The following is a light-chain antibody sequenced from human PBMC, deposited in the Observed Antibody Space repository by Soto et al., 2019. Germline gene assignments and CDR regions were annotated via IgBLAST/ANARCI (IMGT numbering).Light chain of an antibody. CDR2: DVS. CDR1: SNDVGGYNY. Sequence: QSALTQPASVSGSPGQSITISCTGTSNDVGGYNYVSWHQQHPGKAPKLMIYDVSNRPSGVSNRFSGSKSGNTASLTISGLQAEDEADYYCSSYTTSSTVIFGGGTKLPVL. CDR3: SSYTTSSTVI. J-gene: IGLJ2*01. V-gene: IGLV2-14*01.